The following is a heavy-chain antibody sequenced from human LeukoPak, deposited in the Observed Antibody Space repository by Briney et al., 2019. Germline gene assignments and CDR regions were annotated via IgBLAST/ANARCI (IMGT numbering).Heavy chain of an antibody. CDR2: MNPNSGNT. D-gene: IGHD5-12*01. Sequence: GASVKVSCKASGYTFTNYDINWVRQATGQGLEWMGWMNPNSGNTGYAQKFQGRVTITRNTSISTAYMELSSLTSEDTAVYYCAKDGAWLRFDDWGQGILVTVSS. V-gene: IGHV1-8*03. CDR3: AKDGAWLRFDD. CDR1: GYTFTNYD. J-gene: IGHJ4*02.